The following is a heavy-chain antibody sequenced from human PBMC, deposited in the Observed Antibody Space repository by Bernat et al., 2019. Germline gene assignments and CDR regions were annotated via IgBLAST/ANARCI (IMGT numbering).Heavy chain of an antibody. CDR1: GFTFSSYS. Sequence: EVQLVASGGGLVKPGGSLRLSCVGSGFTFSSYSMNWVRRAPGKGLEWISYISLSSSHIYYADSAEGRFTISRDNSKSSVYLEVNSVRAEDTAVYYCAGDTVDSLRRNWFEPWGQGTLVTVSS. CDR2: ISLSSSHI. CDR3: AGDTVDSLRRNWFEP. J-gene: IGHJ5*02. D-gene: IGHD2-8*02. V-gene: IGHV3-21*05.